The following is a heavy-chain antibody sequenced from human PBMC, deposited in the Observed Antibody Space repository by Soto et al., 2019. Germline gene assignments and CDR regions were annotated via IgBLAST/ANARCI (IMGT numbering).Heavy chain of an antibody. CDR3: ARVYYDFWSGYPYYYYYYMDV. V-gene: IGHV4-59*01. J-gene: IGHJ6*03. CDR1: GGSNSSYY. D-gene: IGHD3-3*01. CDR2: IYYSGST. Sequence: SETLSLTCTVSGGSNSSYYWSWIRQPPGKGLEWIGYIYYSGSTNYNPSLKSRVTISVDTSKNQFSLKLSSVTAADTAVYYCARVYYDFWSGYPYYYYYYMDVWGKGTTVTVSS.